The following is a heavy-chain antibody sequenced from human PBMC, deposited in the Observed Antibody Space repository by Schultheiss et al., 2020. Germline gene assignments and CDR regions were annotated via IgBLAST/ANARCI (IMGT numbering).Heavy chain of an antibody. CDR2: ISSNGGST. Sequence: GGSLRLSCAASGFTFSNAWMSWVRQAPGKGLEYVSAISSNGGSTYYADSVKGRFTISRDNSKNTLYLQMKSLRADDTAVYYCARVNPRDFSPLDAFDIWGQGTMVTVSS. D-gene: IGHD3-3*01. V-gene: IGHV3-64*04. CDR3: ARVNPRDFSPLDAFDI. J-gene: IGHJ3*02. CDR1: GFTFSNAW.